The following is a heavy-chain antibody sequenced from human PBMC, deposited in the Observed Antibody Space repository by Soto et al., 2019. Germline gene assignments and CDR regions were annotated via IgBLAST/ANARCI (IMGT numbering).Heavy chain of an antibody. CDR2: IYDSGST. CDR3: AREVIPLTTDWYIDL. J-gene: IGHJ2*01. CDR1: GGSISGGVGGLYY. D-gene: IGHD4-17*01. V-gene: IGHV4-30-4*01. Sequence: QLQLRESGPGLVKPSETLSLTCTVSGGSISGGVGGLYYWSWIRQPPGKGLGWIGYIYDSGSTYYTPSLKRRVTTSVDTSKNQFSLRLSSVTAADTAVYYCAREVIPLTTDWYIDLWGRGTLVTVSS.